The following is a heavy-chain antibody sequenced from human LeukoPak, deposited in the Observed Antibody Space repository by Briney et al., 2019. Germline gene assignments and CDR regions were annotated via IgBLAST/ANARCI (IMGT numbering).Heavy chain of an antibody. CDR3: ARSVGGMDY. V-gene: IGHV3-74*01. CDR1: GFTFSNYW. D-gene: IGHD1-26*01. CDR2: IYSDGSSL. J-gene: IGHJ4*02. Sequence: GGSLRLSCAASGFTFSNYWVHWVRHAPGKGLVWVSRIYSDGSSLSYADSVKGRVTISRDNARNMLYLQMNSLRAEDTAIYYCARSVGGMDYWGQGTLVTVSS.